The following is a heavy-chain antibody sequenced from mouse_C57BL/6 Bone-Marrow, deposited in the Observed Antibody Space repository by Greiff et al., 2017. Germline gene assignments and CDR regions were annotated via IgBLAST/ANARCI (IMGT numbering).Heavy chain of an antibody. CDR1: GYTFTSYW. CDR2: LDPSDSYT. D-gene: IGHD1-1*01. J-gene: IGHJ2*01. V-gene: IGHV1-69*01. CDR3: AREGSSSYYFDY. Sequence: VQLQQPGAELVMPGASVKLSCKASGYTFTSYWMHWVKQRPGQGLEWIGELDPSDSYTNYNQKFKGKSTLTVDKSSSTAYMQLSSLTSEDSAVYYCAREGSSSYYFDYWGQGTTLTVSS.